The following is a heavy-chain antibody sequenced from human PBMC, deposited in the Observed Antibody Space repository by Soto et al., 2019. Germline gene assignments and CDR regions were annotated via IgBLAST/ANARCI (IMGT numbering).Heavy chain of an antibody. J-gene: IGHJ4*02. CDR1: GGSISSYY. CDR2: IYYSGST. D-gene: IGHD5-12*01. CDR3: ARAGRKSGYADY. Sequence: SDTLSLTGTVSGGSISSYYWSWIRQPPGKGLEWIGYIYYSGSTNYNPSLKSRVTISVDTSKNQFSLKLSSVTAADTAVYYCARAGRKSGYADYWGQGTLVTVSS. V-gene: IGHV4-59*01.